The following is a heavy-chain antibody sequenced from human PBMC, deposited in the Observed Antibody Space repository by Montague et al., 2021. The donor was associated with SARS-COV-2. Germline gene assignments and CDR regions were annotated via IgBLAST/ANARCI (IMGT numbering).Heavy chain of an antibody. CDR3: TRLALLVAGGIGCFDP. D-gene: IGHD1-26*01. CDR2: ISYNGRT. CDR1: GASLRPSTFY. V-gene: IGHV4-39*01. J-gene: IGHJ5*02. Sequence: SETLSLTFSFSGASLRPSTFYWGWIRQSPGKGLEWIGTISYNGRTFYNPSLRSRLTISVDPSENQFSLKLNSVTAADTAVYYCTRLALLVAGGIGCFDPWGQGTLVTVSS.